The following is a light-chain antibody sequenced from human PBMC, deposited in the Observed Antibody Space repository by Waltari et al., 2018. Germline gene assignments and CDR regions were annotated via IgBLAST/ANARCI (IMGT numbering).Light chain of an antibody. J-gene: IGKJ4*02. V-gene: IGKV3-20*01. CDR3: QHYVRLPAT. CDR1: QSVSRAL. CDR2: GAS. Sequence: EIVLTQSPGSLSSSPGERVTLSCRASQSVSRALSWYQQKPGQAPRLLIFGASNRATCIPDRFSGSGSKTDFSLTISRLEPEDFAVYYCQHYVRLPATFGRGTKVEIK.